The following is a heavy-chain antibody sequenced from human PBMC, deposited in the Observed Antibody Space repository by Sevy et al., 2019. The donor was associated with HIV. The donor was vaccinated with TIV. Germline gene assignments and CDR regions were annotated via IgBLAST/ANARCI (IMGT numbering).Heavy chain of an antibody. Sequence: GESLKISCQGSGYSLTTYWIGWVRQMPGKGLEWMGMIYPGDSETTYSPSFQGQVSFSSDKSISTAYLQWTILKASDTAIYFCARRRYDSTGYPQYFFDHWGQGTLVTVSS. CDR2: IYPGDSET. CDR3: ARRRYDSTGYPQYFFDH. D-gene: IGHD3-22*01. V-gene: IGHV5-51*01. J-gene: IGHJ4*02. CDR1: GYSLTTYW.